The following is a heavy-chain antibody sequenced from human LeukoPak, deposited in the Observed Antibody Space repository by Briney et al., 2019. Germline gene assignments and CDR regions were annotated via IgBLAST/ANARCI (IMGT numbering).Heavy chain of an antibody. Sequence: PGGSLRLSCAASGFTFSSYWMHWVRQAPGKGLEWVAAIWYDGSKTSYTDSVKGRFTVSRDISKNTVYLQMNGLKAEDTAVYYCARDDCSTTPCYAYRGQGTLVTVSS. CDR1: GFTFSSYW. CDR3: ARDDCSTTPCYAY. CDR2: IWYDGSKT. J-gene: IGHJ4*02. D-gene: IGHD2-2*01. V-gene: IGHV3-33*08.